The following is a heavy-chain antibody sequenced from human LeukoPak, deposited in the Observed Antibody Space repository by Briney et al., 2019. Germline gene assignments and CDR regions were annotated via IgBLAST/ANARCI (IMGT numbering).Heavy chain of an antibody. D-gene: IGHD3-22*01. V-gene: IGHV3-48*03. Sequence: GGSLRLSCAASGFTFSSYEMIWVRQAPGKGLEWVSYISSSGSTIYYADSVKGRFTISRDNAKNSLYLQMNSLRAEDTAVYYCARDRYDSSGYYLNFDYWGQGTLVTVSS. CDR3: ARDRYDSSGYYLNFDY. CDR1: GFTFSSYE. J-gene: IGHJ4*02. CDR2: ISSSGSTI.